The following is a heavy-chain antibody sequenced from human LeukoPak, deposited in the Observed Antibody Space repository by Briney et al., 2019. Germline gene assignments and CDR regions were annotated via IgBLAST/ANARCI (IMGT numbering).Heavy chain of an antibody. J-gene: IGHJ4*02. CDR2: FYYRGNT. CDR1: GDSISSSPYY. V-gene: IGHV4-39*07. D-gene: IGHD5-18*01. Sequence: PSETLSLTCTVSGDSISSSPYYWGYIRQPPGGGLEWIGSFYYRGNTYYNPSLKSRVTISVDTSKNQFSLKLSSVTAADTAVYYCARGGYSYGYWGQGTLVTVSS. CDR3: ARGGYSYGY.